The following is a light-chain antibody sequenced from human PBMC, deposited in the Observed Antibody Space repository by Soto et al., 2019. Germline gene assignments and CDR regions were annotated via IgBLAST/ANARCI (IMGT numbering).Light chain of an antibody. CDR2: DVS. CDR1: SSDVGGYNY. J-gene: IGLJ2*01. CDR3: SSYTSSSTLDVV. V-gene: IGLV2-14*01. Sequence: QSALTQPASLSGSPVQSITISCTGTSSDVGGYNYVSWYQQHPGKAPKLMIYDVSNRPSGVSNRFSGSKSGNTASLTISGLQAEDEADYYCSSYTSSSTLDVVFGGGTKLTVI.